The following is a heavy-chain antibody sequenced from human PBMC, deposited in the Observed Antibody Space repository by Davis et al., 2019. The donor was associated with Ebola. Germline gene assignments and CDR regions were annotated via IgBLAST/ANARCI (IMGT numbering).Heavy chain of an antibody. CDR3: ARAGYGSDLPDTYFYYYGMDV. J-gene: IGHJ6*04. V-gene: IGHV1-46*01. CDR2: INPSAGDP. D-gene: IGHD1-26*01. CDR1: GYTFRNYY. Sequence: ASVTVSCKASGYTFRNYYIHWVRQAPGPGLEWMGLINPSAGDPRYAPRFRGRVTMTRDTSTSTVYMELNSLGYDDTAVYFCARAGYGSDLPDTYFYYYGMDVWGKGTTVAVSS.